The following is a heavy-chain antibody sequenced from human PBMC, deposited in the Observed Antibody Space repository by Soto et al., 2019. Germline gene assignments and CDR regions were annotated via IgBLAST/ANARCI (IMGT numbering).Heavy chain of an antibody. CDR2: ISSSSSYI. D-gene: IGHD4-17*01. Sequence: VQLVESGGGLVKPGGSLRLSCAASGFTFSSYSMNWVRQAPGKGLEWVSSISSSSSYIYYADSVKGRFTISRDNAKNSLYLQMNSLRTEDTAVYYCAHPRGYGVFDAYDIWGQGTMVTVSS. V-gene: IGHV3-21*04. J-gene: IGHJ3*02. CDR1: GFTFSSYS. CDR3: AHPRGYGVFDAYDI.